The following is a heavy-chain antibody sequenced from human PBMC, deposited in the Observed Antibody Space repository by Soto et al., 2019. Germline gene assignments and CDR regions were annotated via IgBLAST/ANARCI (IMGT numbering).Heavy chain of an antibody. CDR3: ARDRGVVGDAFDI. J-gene: IGHJ3*02. Sequence: ASVNVSCKSSGYTFTSYYMHWVRQAPGQGLEWMGIINPSGGSTSYAQKFQGRVTMTRDTSTSTVYMELSSLRSEDTAVYYCARDRGVVGDAFDIWGQGTMVTVS. CDR2: INPSGGST. V-gene: IGHV1-46*01. D-gene: IGHD3-10*01. CDR1: GYTFTSYY.